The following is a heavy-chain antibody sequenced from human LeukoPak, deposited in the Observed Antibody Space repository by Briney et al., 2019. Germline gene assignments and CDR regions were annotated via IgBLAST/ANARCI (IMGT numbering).Heavy chain of an antibody. J-gene: IGHJ4*02. CDR3: TREKDSSGYHGDY. V-gene: IGHV3-49*04. CDR1: GFTFGDYA. D-gene: IGHD3-22*01. CDR2: IRSKAYGGTT. Sequence: GGSLRLSCAASGFTFGDYAMSWVRQAPGKGLEWVGFIRSKAYGGTTEYAASVKGRFTISRDDSKSIAYLQMNSLKTEDTAVYYCTREKDSSGYHGDYWGQGTLVTVSS.